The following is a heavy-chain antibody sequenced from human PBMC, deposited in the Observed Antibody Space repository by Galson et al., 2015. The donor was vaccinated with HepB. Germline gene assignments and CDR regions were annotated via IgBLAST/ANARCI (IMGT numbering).Heavy chain of an antibody. D-gene: IGHD2-2*02. V-gene: IGHV1-69*13. CDR3: ARAEGQYTNSYYSYMNV. J-gene: IGHJ6*03. CDR2: IIPIFRTA. CDR1: GGTFNNYA. Sequence: SVKVSCKASGGTFNNYAISWVRQAPGQGLEWMGGIIPIFRTAHYAQRFQGRVTITADESTNTAYMELSSLRSEDTAIYYCARAEGQYTNSYYSYMNVWGEGTTVTVSS.